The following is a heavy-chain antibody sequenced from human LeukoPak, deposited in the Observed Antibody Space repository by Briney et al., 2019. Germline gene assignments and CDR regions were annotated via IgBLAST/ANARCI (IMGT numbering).Heavy chain of an antibody. CDR1: GYTFTSYD. CDR3: ARARRYDFWSGYPLDY. Sequence: ASVKVSCKASGYTFTSYDINWVRQATGQGLEWMGWMNPNSGNTDYAQKFQGRVTMTRNTSISTAYMELSSLRSEDTAVYYCARARRYDFWSGYPLDYWGQGTLVTVSS. CDR2: MNPNSGNT. D-gene: IGHD3-3*01. V-gene: IGHV1-8*01. J-gene: IGHJ4*02.